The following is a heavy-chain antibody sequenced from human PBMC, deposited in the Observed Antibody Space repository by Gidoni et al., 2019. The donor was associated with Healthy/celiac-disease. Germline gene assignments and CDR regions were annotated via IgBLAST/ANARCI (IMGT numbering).Heavy chain of an antibody. V-gene: IGHV4-34*01. J-gene: IGHJ4*02. CDR1: GGSFSGYY. D-gene: IGHD6-13*01. Sequence: QVQLQQWGAGLLKPSETLSLTCAVYGGSFSGYYWSWLRQPPGTGLEWIGELNHSGSTNYKPSLKSRVSISVDTSKNQFFLKLSAVTAADTAVYYCARGLEEQQPVRYFDYWGQGTLVTVSA. CDR2: LNHSGST. CDR3: ARGLEEQQPVRYFDY.